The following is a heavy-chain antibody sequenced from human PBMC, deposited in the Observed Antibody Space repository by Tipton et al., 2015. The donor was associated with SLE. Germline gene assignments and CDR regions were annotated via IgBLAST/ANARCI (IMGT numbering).Heavy chain of an antibody. CDR3: AYSRRIAIFGVVDDF. J-gene: IGHJ4*02. Sequence: TLSLTCAVYGGSFTGYYWRWIRQPPGKGLEWIGEISHGGSTNYNPSLKSRVTISMDTSKNQFSLKLSSVTAADTAVYYRAYSRRIAIFGVVDDFWSQGTLVTVPS. V-gene: IGHV4-34*01. D-gene: IGHD3-3*01. CDR2: ISHGGST. CDR1: GGSFTGYY.